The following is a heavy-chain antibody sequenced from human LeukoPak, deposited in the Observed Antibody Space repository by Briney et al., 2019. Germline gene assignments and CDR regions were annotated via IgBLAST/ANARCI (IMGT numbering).Heavy chain of an antibody. CDR3: ARVVLPAKYSSGWYGWFDP. CDR2: ISTYNGNT. D-gene: IGHD6-19*01. Sequence: ASVKVSCKASGYTFSNYGISWVRQAPGQGLEWMGWISTYNGNTNYAQKLQGRVTMTTDTSTSTTYMEVRSLGSDDTAVYYCARVVLPAKYSSGWYGWFDPWGQGTLVTVSS. CDR1: GYTFSNYG. V-gene: IGHV1-18*01. J-gene: IGHJ5*02.